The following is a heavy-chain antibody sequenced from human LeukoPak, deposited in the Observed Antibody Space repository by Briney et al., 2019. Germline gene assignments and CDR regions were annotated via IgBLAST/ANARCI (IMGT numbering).Heavy chain of an antibody. Sequence: GGSLRLSCAASGFTLSSYWMSWVRQAPGKGLEGVANIKQDGSEKYYVASVKGRFTISRDNAKNSLYLHMNSLRAEDTAVYYCAKLASLDAFDIWGQGTMVTVSS. CDR1: GFTLSSYW. CDR3: AKLASLDAFDI. J-gene: IGHJ3*02. CDR2: IKQDGSEK. V-gene: IGHV3-7*01. D-gene: IGHD1-1*01.